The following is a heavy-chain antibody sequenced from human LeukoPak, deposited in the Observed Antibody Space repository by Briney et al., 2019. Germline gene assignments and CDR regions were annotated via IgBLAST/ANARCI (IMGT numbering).Heavy chain of an antibody. CDR3: AKAGDIVVVPAAIPFDY. Sequence: GGSLRLSCAASGFTFSSYAMHWVRQAPGKGLEWVAVISYDGSNKYYADSVKGRFTISRDNSKNTLYLQMNSLRAEDTAVYYCAKAGDIVVVPAAIPFDYWGQGTLVTVSS. V-gene: IGHV3-30-3*01. D-gene: IGHD2-2*02. CDR2: ISYDGSNK. J-gene: IGHJ4*02. CDR1: GFTFSSYA.